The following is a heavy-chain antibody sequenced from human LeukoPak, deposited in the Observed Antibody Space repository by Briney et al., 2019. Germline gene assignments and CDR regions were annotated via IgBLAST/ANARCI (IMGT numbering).Heavy chain of an antibody. CDR2: ISSSSSYI. Sequence: PGGSLRLSCAASGFTFSSYSMNWVRQAPGKGLEWVSSISSSSSYIYYADSVKGRFTISRDNAKNSLYLQMNSLRAEDTAVYYCARSLVVATYYYYGMDVWAQGTTVTVSS. D-gene: IGHD3-22*01. V-gene: IGHV3-21*01. CDR1: GFTFSSYS. CDR3: ARSLVVATYYYYGMDV. J-gene: IGHJ6*02.